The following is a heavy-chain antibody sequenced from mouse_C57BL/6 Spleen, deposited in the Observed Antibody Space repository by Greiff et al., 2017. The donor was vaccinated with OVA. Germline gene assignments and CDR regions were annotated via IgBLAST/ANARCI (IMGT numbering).Heavy chain of an antibody. CDR3: ASYYYGSSSYAMDY. V-gene: IGHV1-82*01. Sequence: QVQLKQSGPELVKPGASVKISCKASGYAFSSSWMNWVKQRPGKGLEWIGRIYPGDGDTNYNGKFKGKATLTADKSSSTAYMQLNSLTSEDSAVYFCASYYYGSSSYAMDYWGQGTSVTVSS. J-gene: IGHJ4*01. CDR2: IYPGDGDT. CDR1: GYAFSSSW. D-gene: IGHD1-1*01.